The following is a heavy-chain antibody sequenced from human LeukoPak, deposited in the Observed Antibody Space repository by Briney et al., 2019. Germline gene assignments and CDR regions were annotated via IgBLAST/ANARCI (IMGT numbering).Heavy chain of an antibody. CDR1: GGTFSSYA. CDR2: IIPIFGTA. CDR3: ARDLGYYDILTGYSSSYP. D-gene: IGHD3-9*01. Sequence: SVKVSCKASGGTFSSYAISWVRQAPGQGLEWMGGIIPIFGTANYAQKFQGRVTITADESTSTAYMELSSLRSEDTAVYYCARDLGYYDILTGYSSSYPWGQGTLVIVSS. V-gene: IGHV1-69*13. J-gene: IGHJ5*02.